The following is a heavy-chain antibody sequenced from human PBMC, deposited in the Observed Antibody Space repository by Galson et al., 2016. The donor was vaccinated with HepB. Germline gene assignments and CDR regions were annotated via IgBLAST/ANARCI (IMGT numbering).Heavy chain of an antibody. J-gene: IGHJ4*02. Sequence: SLRLSCAASGFTFSSHAMHWVRQAPGKGLEWVAVISYDGRNKFYADSVKGRFTISRDNSKNTLDLQMNSLKVEDMAVYYCARDRRGSSWSKPIHFDSWGQGTLVSVSA. CDR1: GFTFSSHA. CDR2: ISYDGRNK. D-gene: IGHD6-13*01. CDR3: ARDRRGSSWSKPIHFDS. V-gene: IGHV3-30*04.